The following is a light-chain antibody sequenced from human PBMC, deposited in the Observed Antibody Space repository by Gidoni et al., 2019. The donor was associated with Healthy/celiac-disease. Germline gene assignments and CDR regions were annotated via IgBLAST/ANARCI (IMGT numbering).Light chain of an antibody. Sequence: QSALTQPSSVSGSPGQSITISCTGTSSDVGGYNYVSWYQQHQGKAPKLMIYEVSNRPSGVSNRFSGSKSGNTASLTISGLQAEDEADYYCSSYTSSSTLFGGGTKLPVL. J-gene: IGLJ2*01. CDR2: EVS. CDR1: SSDVGGYNY. CDR3: SSYTSSSTL. V-gene: IGLV2-14*01.